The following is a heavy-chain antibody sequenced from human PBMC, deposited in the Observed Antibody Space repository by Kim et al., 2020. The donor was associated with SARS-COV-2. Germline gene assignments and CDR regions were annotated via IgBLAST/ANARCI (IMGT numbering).Heavy chain of an antibody. CDR3: ASGYSYGFESYYYGMDV. V-gene: IGHV4-31*02. Sequence: LKSRVTISVDTSKNQFSLKLSSVTAADTAVYYCASGYSYGFESYYYGMDVWGQGTTVTVSS. J-gene: IGHJ6*02. D-gene: IGHD5-18*01.